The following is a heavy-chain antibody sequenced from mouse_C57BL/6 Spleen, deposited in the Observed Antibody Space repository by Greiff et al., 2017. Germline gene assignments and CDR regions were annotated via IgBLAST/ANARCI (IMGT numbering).Heavy chain of an antibody. CDR2: IRLKSDNYAT. V-gene: IGHV6-3*01. CDR3: TGRAYYSNSYFDY. J-gene: IGHJ2*01. Sequence: EVKVEESGGGLVQPGGSMKLSCVASGFTFSNYWMNWVRQSPEKGLEWVAQIRLKSDNYATHYAGSVKGRFTISRDDSKSSVYLQMNNLRAEDTGIYYCTGRAYYSNSYFDYWGQGTTLTVSS. CDR1: GFTFSNYW. D-gene: IGHD2-5*01.